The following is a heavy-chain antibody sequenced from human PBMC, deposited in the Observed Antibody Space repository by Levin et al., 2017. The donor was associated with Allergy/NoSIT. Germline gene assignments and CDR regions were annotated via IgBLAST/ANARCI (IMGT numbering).Heavy chain of an antibody. D-gene: IGHD1-14*01. CDR3: VRDRMTGGVFDI. CDR2: INSAGSST. J-gene: IGHJ3*02. CDR1: GFTLGSHW. Sequence: GGSLRLSCAASGFTLGSHWMHWVRQAPGKGPLWVSGINSAGSSTYYADSVKGRFTISRDNARNMVYLQMNGLRAEDTAVYHCVRDRMTGGVFDIWGRGTLVTVSS. V-gene: IGHV3-74*01.